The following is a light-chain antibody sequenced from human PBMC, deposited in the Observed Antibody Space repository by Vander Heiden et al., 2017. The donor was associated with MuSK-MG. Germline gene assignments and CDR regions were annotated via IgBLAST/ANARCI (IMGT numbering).Light chain of an antibody. Sequence: DIQMTQSPSSLSASAGDRVTITCRASQSISNYLNWYQQKPGEAPKLLIYGASSLQSGVPSRFSGSGSGTDFTLTISSLQPEDFATYYCQQSHSIPYTFGQGTNLEIK. CDR1: QSISNY. CDR3: QQSHSIPYT. CDR2: GAS. J-gene: IGKJ2*01. V-gene: IGKV1-39*01.